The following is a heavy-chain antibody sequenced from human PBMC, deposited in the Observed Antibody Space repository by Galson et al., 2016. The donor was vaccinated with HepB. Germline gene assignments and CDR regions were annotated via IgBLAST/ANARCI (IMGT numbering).Heavy chain of an antibody. V-gene: IGHV3-49*03. CDR2: ISSKAFDGRT. CDR3: SPLPTGQQPYYFDY. D-gene: IGHD6-13*01. J-gene: IGHJ4*02. Sequence: SLRLSCATSGFTFGDYAMSWFRQAPGKGLEWVGFISSKAFDGRTQYAASVKGRFTISRDDSKNTLYLHMHRLRIEDTDVYYCSPLPTGQQPYYFDYWGQGTLVTVSS. CDR1: GFTFGDYA.